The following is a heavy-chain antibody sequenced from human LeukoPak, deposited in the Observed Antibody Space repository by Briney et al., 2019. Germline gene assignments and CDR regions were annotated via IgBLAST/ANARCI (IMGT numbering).Heavy chain of an antibody. CDR1: GFVFNNYA. Sequence: GGSLRLSCAGSGFVFNNYAMHWVRQPPGKGLEWVSGISWNSGTIDYADSVRGRFTISRDNAKNSLYLQMDSLRVEDTAFYYCAKDNRRHYTSGPNPDSLHWGQGALVTVSS. D-gene: IGHD6-19*01. V-gene: IGHV3-9*01. J-gene: IGHJ4*02. CDR2: ISWNSGTI. CDR3: AKDNRRHYTSGPNPDSLH.